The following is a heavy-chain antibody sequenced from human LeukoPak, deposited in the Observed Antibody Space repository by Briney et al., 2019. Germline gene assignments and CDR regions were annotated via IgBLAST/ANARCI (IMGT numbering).Heavy chain of an antibody. CDR3: ATDRYDSSGWNAFDI. CDR1: GYTLTELS. Sequence: ASVTVSCKVSGYTLTELSMRWVRQAPGKGLEWMGGFDPEDGETIYAQKFQGRVTMTEDTSTDTAYMELSSLRSEDTAVYYCATDRYDSSGWNAFDIWGQGTMVTVSS. D-gene: IGHD3-22*01. J-gene: IGHJ3*02. V-gene: IGHV1-24*01. CDR2: FDPEDGET.